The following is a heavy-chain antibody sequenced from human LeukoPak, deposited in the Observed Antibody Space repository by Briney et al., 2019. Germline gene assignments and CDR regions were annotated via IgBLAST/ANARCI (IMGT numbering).Heavy chain of an antibody. J-gene: IGHJ4*02. CDR2: IWYGGSNK. CDR1: GFTFSSYG. D-gene: IGHD2-2*01. Sequence: GRSLRLSCAASGFTFSSYGMHWVRQAPGKGLEWVAVIWYGGSNKYYADSVKGRFTISRDNSKNTLYLQMNSLRAEDTAVYYWAREASYCSSTSCLFDYWGQGTLVTVSS. V-gene: IGHV3-33*01. CDR3: AREASYCSSTSCLFDY.